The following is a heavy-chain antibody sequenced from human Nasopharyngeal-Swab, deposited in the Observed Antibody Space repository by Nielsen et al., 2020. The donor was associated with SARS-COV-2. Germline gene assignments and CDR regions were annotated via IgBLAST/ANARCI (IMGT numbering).Heavy chain of an antibody. J-gene: IGHJ6*02. CDR2: INPSGGST. CDR3: ARDGIAAAGPQLYYYYYGTDV. CDR1: GYTFTSYY. Sequence: ASVKVSCKASGYTFTSYYMHWVRQAPGQGLEWMGIINPSGGSTSYAQKFQGRVTMTRDTSTSTVYMELSSLRSEDTAVYYCARDGIAAAGPQLYYYYYGTDVWGQGTTVTVSS. D-gene: IGHD6-13*01. V-gene: IGHV1-46*01.